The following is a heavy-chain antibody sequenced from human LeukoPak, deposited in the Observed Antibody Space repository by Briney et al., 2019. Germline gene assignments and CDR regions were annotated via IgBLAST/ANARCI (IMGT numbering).Heavy chain of an antibody. V-gene: IGHV4-61*02. CDR2: IYTSGST. CDR3: ARDREWEERLGWYWFDP. CDR1: GGSISSGSYY. J-gene: IGHJ5*02. Sequence: PSETLSLTCTAPGGSISSGSYYWSWIRQPAGKGLEWIGRIYTSGSTNYNPSLKSRVTISVDTSKNQFSLKLSSVTAADTAVYYCARDREWEERLGWYWFDPWGQGTLVTVSS. D-gene: IGHD6-19*01.